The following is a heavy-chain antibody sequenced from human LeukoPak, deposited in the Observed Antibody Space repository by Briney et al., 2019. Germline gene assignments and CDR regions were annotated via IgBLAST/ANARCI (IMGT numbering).Heavy chain of an antibody. CDR1: EFTFRVYW. D-gene: IGHD2-8*02. J-gene: IGHJ4*02. CDR3: ASYLYWWSDLGY. Sequence: PGGPLSLSWAASEFTFRVYWRTGVRQAPGKGREGVANIKPDGSEKYYVDSVKGRFTISRDNAKNSLYLQMNSLRVEDTAVYYCASYLYWWSDLGYWGQGTLVTVSS. CDR2: IKPDGSEK. V-gene: IGHV3-7*01.